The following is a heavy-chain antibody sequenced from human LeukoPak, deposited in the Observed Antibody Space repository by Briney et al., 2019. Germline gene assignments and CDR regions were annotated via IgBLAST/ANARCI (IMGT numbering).Heavy chain of an antibody. J-gene: IGHJ4*02. V-gene: IGHV4-39*01. Sequence: SETLSLTCTVSGGSISSSNYYWGWIRQPPGKGLDWIGSMDYSGSTYYNPSLKSRVTISVDTSKNRFSLKLSSVTAADTAVYYCVTMIRGIAALDDYWGQGILVTVSS. CDR1: GGSISSSNYY. CDR2: MDYSGST. CDR3: VTMIRGIAALDDY. D-gene: IGHD3-10*01.